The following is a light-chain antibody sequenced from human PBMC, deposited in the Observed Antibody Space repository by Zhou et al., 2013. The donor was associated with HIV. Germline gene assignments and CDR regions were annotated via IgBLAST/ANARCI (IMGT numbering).Light chain of an antibody. CDR1: ESISTY. CDR3: QQYNNHPFT. J-gene: IGKJ3*01. CDR2: ASS. V-gene: IGKV1-39*01. Sequence: DIPMTQSPFSLSASVGDRVTITCRANESISTYLNWYQQKPGEAPKLLIYASSILHTGVPSRFSGSGSGTDFTLIISGLQPEDFATYYCQQYNNHPFTFGPGTKVDIK.